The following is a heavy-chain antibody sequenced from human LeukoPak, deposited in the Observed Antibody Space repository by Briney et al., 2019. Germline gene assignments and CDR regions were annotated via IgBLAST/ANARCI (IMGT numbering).Heavy chain of an antibody. CDR2: IYYSGST. V-gene: IGHV4-39*01. D-gene: IGHD3-10*01. CDR3: ARRSVTMVRGVMPTFDY. Sequence: AETRYLTCTVSGGSISSSSHYWGGIRQPPGKGLEWIGSIYYSGSTYYNPSLKSRVTISVDTSKNQFSLKLSSVTAADTAVYYCARRSVTMVRGVMPTFDYWGPGNLGSVSS. J-gene: IGHJ4*02. CDR1: GGSISSSSHY.